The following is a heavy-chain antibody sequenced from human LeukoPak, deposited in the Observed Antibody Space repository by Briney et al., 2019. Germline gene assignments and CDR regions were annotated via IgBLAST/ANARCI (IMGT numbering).Heavy chain of an antibody. Sequence: SVKVSCKASGGTFSSYAISWVRQAPGQGLEGMGGIIPIFGTANYAQKFQGRVTITADESTSTAYMELSSLRSEDTAVYYCARRTYYYDSSLDYWGQGTLVTVSS. CDR2: IIPIFGTA. CDR3: ARRTYYYDSSLDY. CDR1: GGTFSSYA. V-gene: IGHV1-69*01. J-gene: IGHJ4*02. D-gene: IGHD3-22*01.